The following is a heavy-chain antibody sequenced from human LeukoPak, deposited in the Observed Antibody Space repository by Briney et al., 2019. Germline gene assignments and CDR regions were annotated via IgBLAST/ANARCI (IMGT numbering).Heavy chain of an antibody. V-gene: IGHV3-21*01. J-gene: IGHJ4*02. CDR1: GFTFSTYT. CDR3: ARDVLPIDY. Sequence: PGGSLRLSCAASGFTFSTYTMNWVRQAPGKGLEWVSSISRSSSYIYYVDSVKGRFTISRDNAKNSLFLQMNSLRPEDTAVYYCARDVLPIDYWGQGTLVTVSS. CDR2: ISRSSSYI.